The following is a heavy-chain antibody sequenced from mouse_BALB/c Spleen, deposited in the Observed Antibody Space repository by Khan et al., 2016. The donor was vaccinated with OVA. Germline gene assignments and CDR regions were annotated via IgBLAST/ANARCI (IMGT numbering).Heavy chain of an antibody. CDR2: ISYSGST. Sequence: EVQLQESGPGLVKPSQSLSLTCTVTGYSITSGYGWNWIRQFPGNKLEWMGYISYSGSTNYNPSLTSRISITRDTSKNQFFLQLNSVTTDDTATYYCARTARIKYWGQGTTLTVSS. J-gene: IGHJ2*01. CDR3: ARTARIKY. D-gene: IGHD1-2*01. V-gene: IGHV3-2*02. CDR1: GYSITSGYG.